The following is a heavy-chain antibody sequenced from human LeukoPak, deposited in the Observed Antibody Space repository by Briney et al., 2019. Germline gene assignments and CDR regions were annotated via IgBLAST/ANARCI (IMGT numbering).Heavy chain of an antibody. Sequence: SETLSLTCTVSGGSISSYYWSWIRQPPGKGLEWIGYIYYSGSTNYNPSLKSRVTISVDTSKNQFSLKLSSVTAADTAVYNCARGELMVRPGFDPWGQGTLVTVSS. CDR1: GGSISSYY. D-gene: IGHD3-10*01. CDR3: ARGELMVRPGFDP. J-gene: IGHJ5*02. CDR2: IYYSGST. V-gene: IGHV4-59*01.